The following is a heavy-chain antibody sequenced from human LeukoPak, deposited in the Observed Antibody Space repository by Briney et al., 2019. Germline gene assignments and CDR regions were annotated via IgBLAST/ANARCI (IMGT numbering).Heavy chain of an antibody. CDR1: GFTFSNYA. V-gene: IGHV3-30*04. J-gene: IGHJ4*02. D-gene: IGHD3-22*01. Sequence: GGSLRLSCAASGFTFSNYAMHWARQAPGKGLEWVAIISYDRSNKYYADSVKGRFTISRDNSKNTLYLQMNSLRAEDTAVYYCAREEYDSSGYGYFDYWGQGTLVTVSS. CDR2: ISYDRSNK. CDR3: AREEYDSSGYGYFDY.